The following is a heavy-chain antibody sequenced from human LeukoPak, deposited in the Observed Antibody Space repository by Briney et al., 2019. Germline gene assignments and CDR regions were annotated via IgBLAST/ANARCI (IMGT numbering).Heavy chain of an antibody. CDR3: ARGSRGYCSSTSCYYSRTTVATFGY. J-gene: IGHJ4*02. CDR1: GGSFSGYY. V-gene: IGHV4-34*01. Sequence: PSETLSLTCAVYGGSFSGYYWSWIRHPPGKGLEWIGEINHSGSTNYNPSLKSRVTISVDTSKNQFSLKLSSVTAADTAVYYCARGSRGYCSSTSCYYSRTTVATFGYWGQGTLVTVSS. CDR2: INHSGST. D-gene: IGHD2-2*01.